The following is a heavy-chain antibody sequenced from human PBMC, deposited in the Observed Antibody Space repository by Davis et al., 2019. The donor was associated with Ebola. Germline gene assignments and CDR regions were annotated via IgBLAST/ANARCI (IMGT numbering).Heavy chain of an antibody. CDR1: GGSFSGYY. V-gene: IGHV4-34*01. CDR3: AREGTNWYFDL. J-gene: IGHJ2*01. CDR2: INHSGST. Sequence: MPSETLSLTCAVYGGSFSGYYWSWIRQPPGKGLEWIGEINHSGSTNYNPSLKSRVTISVDTSKNQFSLKLSSVTAADTAVYYCAREGTNWYFDLWGRGTLVTVSS. D-gene: IGHD1-7*01.